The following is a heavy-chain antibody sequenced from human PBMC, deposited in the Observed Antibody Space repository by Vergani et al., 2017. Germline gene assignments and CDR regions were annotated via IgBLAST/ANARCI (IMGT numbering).Heavy chain of an antibody. D-gene: IGHD4-17*01. CDR2: ISYDGSNK. CDR3: AKGRTVTSFADWYLDL. Sequence: QVQLVESGGGVVQPGRSLRLSCAASGFTFSSYGMHWVRQAPGKGLEWVAVISYDGSNKNYADSVKGRFTISRDNSKNTLYLQMNSLRSEDTAVYYCAKGRTVTSFADWYLDLWGRGTLVTVSS. V-gene: IGHV3-30*18. CDR1: GFTFSSYG. J-gene: IGHJ2*01.